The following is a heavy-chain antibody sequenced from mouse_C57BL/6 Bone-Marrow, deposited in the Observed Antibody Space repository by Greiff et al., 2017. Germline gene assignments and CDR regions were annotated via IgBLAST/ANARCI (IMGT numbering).Heavy chain of an antibody. CDR2: TFYSGIT. CDR1: GFSINSDCY. V-gene: IGHV3-3*01. J-gene: IGHJ4*01. CDR3: ARARPYYYGSSYEDYAMDY. D-gene: IGHD1-1*01. Sequence: EVQVVESGPSLVRPSQTLSLTCTVTGFSINSDCYWIWIRQFPGNKLEYIGYTFYSGITYYNPSLESRTYITRDTSKNQFSLKLSSVTTEDTATYYCARARPYYYGSSYEDYAMDYWGQGTSVTVSS.